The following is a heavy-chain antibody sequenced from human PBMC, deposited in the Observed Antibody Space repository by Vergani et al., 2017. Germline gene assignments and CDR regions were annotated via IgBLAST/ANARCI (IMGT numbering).Heavy chain of an antibody. Sequence: QLQLQESGSGLVKPSQTLSLTCAVSGGSISSGGYSWSWIRQPPGKGLEWIGYIYHSGSTYYNPSLKSRVTISVDRSKNQFSLKLSSVTAADTAVYYCARDQGLYFSSTSCYRGGDWFDPWGQGTLVTVSS. D-gene: IGHD2-2*02. CDR1: GGSISSGGYS. CDR2: IYHSGST. V-gene: IGHV4-30-2*01. J-gene: IGHJ5*02. CDR3: ARDQGLYFSSTSCYRGGDWFDP.